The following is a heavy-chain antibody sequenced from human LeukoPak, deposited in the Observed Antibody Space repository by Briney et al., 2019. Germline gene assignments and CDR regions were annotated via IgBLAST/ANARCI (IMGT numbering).Heavy chain of an antibody. D-gene: IGHD3-10*01. CDR2: INHSGST. Sequence: PSETLSLTCAVYGGSFSGYYWSWIRQPPGKGLEWIGEINHSGSTNYNPSLKSRVTISVDTSKNQFSLKLSSVTAADTAVYYCARDSSGRVRGVIAYWGQGTLVTVSS. V-gene: IGHV4-34*01. CDR1: GGSFSGYY. CDR3: ARDSSGRVRGVIAY. J-gene: IGHJ4*02.